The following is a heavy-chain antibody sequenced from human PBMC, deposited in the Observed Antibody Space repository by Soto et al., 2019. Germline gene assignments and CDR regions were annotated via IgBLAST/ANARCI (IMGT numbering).Heavy chain of an antibody. CDR2: LNPNSGGT. Sequence: ASVKVSCKASGYTFTGYFIHWVRQAPGQGLEWMGGLNPNSGGTNYAQKFQGRVTMTRDTSISTAYMELNRLRSDDTAVYYCASDLTIGENYWGQGTLVTVSS. CDR3: ASDLTIGENY. CDR1: GYTFTGYF. D-gene: IGHD3-9*01. J-gene: IGHJ4*02. V-gene: IGHV1-2*02.